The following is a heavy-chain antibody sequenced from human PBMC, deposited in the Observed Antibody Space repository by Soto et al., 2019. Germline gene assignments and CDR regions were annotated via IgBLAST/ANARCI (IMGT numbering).Heavy chain of an antibody. J-gene: IGHJ3*02. CDR1: GFTFSSYW. D-gene: IGHD3-10*01. Sequence: EVQLVESGGGLVQPGGSLRLSCAASGFTFSSYWMSWVRQAPGKGLEWVANIKQDGSEKYYVDSVKGRFTISRDNAKNSLYLQMNSLRAEDTAVYYCAIDPHGFFDAFDIWGQGTMVTVSS. CDR2: IKQDGSEK. CDR3: AIDPHGFFDAFDI. V-gene: IGHV3-7*01.